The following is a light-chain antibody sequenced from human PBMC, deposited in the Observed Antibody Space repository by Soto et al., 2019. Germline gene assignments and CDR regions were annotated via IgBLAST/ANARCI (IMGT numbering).Light chain of an antibody. Sequence: EIVMTQSPGTLSVSPGERATLSCRASQSVRSNLAWYQQKPGQAPRLVIYAASTRATGIPARVSGSGYGTEFTLTISSLQSEDFAVYYCQQYNNWPSTTFGQGTRLEVK. CDR2: AAS. V-gene: IGKV3-15*01. CDR3: QQYNNWPSTT. CDR1: QSVRSN. J-gene: IGKJ5*01.